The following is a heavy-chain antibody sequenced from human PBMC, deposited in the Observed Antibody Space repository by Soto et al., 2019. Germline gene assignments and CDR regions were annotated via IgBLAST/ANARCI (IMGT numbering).Heavy chain of an antibody. D-gene: IGHD5-12*01. CDR2: IVPIVDTS. CDR3: VRVVAIPGYPDN. Sequence: QVQLVQSGAEVRQSASSVKVSCKTSGGTFSSYAISWVRQAPGQGLEWMGGIVPIVDTSTYAQKFQGRVTNTADESTSTVYMELSSLRSDDTAVYYCVRVVAIPGYPDNWGQGTLVTVSS. V-gene: IGHV1-69*12. CDR1: GGTFSSYA. J-gene: IGHJ4*02.